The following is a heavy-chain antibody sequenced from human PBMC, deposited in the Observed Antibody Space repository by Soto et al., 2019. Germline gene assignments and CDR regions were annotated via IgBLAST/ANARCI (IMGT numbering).Heavy chain of an antibody. Sequence: ASVKVSCKASGYTFTSYDINWVRQATGQGLEWMGWMNPNSGNTGYAQKFQGRVTMTRNTSISTAYMELSSLRSEDTAVYYCVRPLKSGRNYGMDVWGQGTTVTVSS. V-gene: IGHV1-8*01. CDR2: MNPNSGNT. D-gene: IGHD3-10*01. CDR3: VRPLKSGRNYGMDV. J-gene: IGHJ6*02. CDR1: GYTFTSYD.